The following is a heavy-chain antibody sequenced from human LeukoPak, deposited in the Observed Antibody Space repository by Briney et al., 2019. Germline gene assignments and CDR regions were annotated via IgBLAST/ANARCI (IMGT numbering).Heavy chain of an antibody. D-gene: IGHD2-21*02. V-gene: IGHV1-69*13. CDR3: ARDPLAYCGGDCYSEAFDI. CDR1: GGTFSSYA. CDR2: IIPIFGTA. J-gene: IGHJ3*02. Sequence: ASVKASCNASGGTFSSYAISWVRQAPGHGLEWMGGIIPIFGTANYAQKFQGRVTITADESTSTAYMELSSLRSEDTAVYYCARDPLAYCGGDCYSEAFDIWGQGTMVTVSS.